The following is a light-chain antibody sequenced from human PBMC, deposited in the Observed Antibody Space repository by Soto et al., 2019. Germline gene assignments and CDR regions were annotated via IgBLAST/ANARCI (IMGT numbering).Light chain of an antibody. CDR1: QSVSSS. Sequence: EIVLTQSPATLSVSPGERATISCRASQSVSSSLAWYRRKPGQAPRLLIYAATNRPSGVPARFSGSGSGTDFTLTISSLEPEDFAVYYCQQRANGPLTFGPGTIVDIK. CDR2: AAT. J-gene: IGKJ3*01. CDR3: QQRANGPLT. V-gene: IGKV3-11*01.